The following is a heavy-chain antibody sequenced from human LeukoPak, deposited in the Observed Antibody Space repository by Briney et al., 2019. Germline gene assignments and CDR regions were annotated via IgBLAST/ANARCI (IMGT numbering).Heavy chain of an antibody. J-gene: IGHJ6*03. D-gene: IGHD2-15*01. Sequence: ASVKVSCKASGYTFTGYYMHWVRQAPGQGLEWMGWINPNSGGTNYAQKFQGRVTMTRDTSISTAYMELSGLRSDDTAVYYCARDGPDCSGGSCYSFILPYYYMDVWGKGTTVTVSS. CDR2: INPNSGGT. V-gene: IGHV1-2*02. CDR3: ARDGPDCSGGSCYSFILPYYYMDV. CDR1: GYTFTGYY.